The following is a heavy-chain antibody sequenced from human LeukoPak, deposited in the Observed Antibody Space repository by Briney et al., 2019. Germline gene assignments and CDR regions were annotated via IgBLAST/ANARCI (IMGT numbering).Heavy chain of an antibody. CDR3: AKDPTKMDLRVTYYFDY. Sequence: GRSLRLSCAASGFTFSSYGMHWVRQAPGKGLEWVAAISYDGSNKYYADSVKGRFTISRDNSKNTLYLQMNSLRAEDTAVYYCAKDPTKMDLRVTYYFDYWGQGTLVTVSS. CDR1: GFTFSSYG. CDR2: ISYDGSNK. D-gene: IGHD3-10*01. J-gene: IGHJ4*02. V-gene: IGHV3-30*18.